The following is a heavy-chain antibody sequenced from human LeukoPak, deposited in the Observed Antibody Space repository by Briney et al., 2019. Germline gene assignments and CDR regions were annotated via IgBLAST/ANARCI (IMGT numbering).Heavy chain of an antibody. J-gene: IGHJ4*02. CDR2: IIAIFGTA. D-gene: IGHD1-26*01. CDR3: ATTRRPGVGATTGGVDY. Sequence: SVKVSCKASGGTFSSYAISWVRQAPGQGLEWMGGIIAIFGTANYAQKFQGRVTITTDESTSTAYMELSSLRSEDTAVYYCATTRRPGVGATTGGVDYWGQGTLVTVSS. V-gene: IGHV1-69*05. CDR1: GGTFSSYA.